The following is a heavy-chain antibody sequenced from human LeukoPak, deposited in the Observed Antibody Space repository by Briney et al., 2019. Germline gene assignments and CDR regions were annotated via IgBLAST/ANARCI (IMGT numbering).Heavy chain of an antibody. J-gene: IGHJ4*02. V-gene: IGHV3-73*01. CDR1: GFTFSGSV. Sequence: GGSLRLSCAASGFTFSGSVMHWVRQASGKGLEWVGRITSKPNSYATVYAASVKGRFTISSDDSKNTAYLQMNSLKTEDTAVYYCTGGSGWYSPDYWGQGTLVTVSS. CDR3: TGGSGWYSPDY. CDR2: ITSKPNSYAT. D-gene: IGHD6-19*01.